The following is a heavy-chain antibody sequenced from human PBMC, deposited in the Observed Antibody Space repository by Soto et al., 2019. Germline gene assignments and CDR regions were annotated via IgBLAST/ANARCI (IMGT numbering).Heavy chain of an antibody. D-gene: IGHD3-3*01. CDR1: GGSIRSYH. Sequence: PSESLALTCAVSGGSIRSYHGSWIRQPPGKGLEWIGSIYYSGSTYYNPSLKSRVTISVDTSKNQFSLKLSSVTAADTAVYYCARSSRKPYYDFWSPFDYWGQGTLVTVSS. CDR3: ARSSRKPYYDFWSPFDY. J-gene: IGHJ4*02. CDR2: IYYSGST. V-gene: IGHV4-39*01.